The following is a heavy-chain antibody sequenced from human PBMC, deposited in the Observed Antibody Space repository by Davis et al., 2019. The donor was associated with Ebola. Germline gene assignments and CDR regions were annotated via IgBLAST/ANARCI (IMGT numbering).Heavy chain of an antibody. J-gene: IGHJ4*02. V-gene: IGHV1-69*02. Sequence: SVKVSCKASGGTFSSYTISWVRQAPGQGLEWMGRIIPILGIANYAQKFQGRVTITADKSTSTAYMELSSLRSEDTAVYYCARWLALWGFDYWGQGTLVTVSS. D-gene: IGHD6-19*01. CDR1: GGTFSSYT. CDR2: IIPILGIA. CDR3: ARWLALWGFDY.